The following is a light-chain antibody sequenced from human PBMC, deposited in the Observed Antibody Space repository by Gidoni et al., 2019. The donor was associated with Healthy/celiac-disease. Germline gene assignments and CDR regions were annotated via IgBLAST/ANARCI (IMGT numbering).Light chain of an antibody. J-gene: IGKJ2*01. CDR1: QSLSSY. CDR2: AAS. V-gene: IGKV1-39*01. CDR3: QQSYSTPPT. Sequence: DIQMTQCPSSLSAPVGDRVTIPCRASQSLSSYLNWYQQKPGKAPKLLIYAASSLQSGVPSRFSGSGSGTDFTLTISSLQPEAFATYYCQQSYSTPPTFGQGTKLEIK.